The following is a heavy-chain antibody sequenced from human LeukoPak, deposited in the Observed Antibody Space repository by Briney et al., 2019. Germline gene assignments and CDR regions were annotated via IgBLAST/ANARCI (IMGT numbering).Heavy chain of an antibody. CDR1: GXSISSGDYY. CDR2: IFYSGSM. D-gene: IGHD4-17*01. J-gene: IGHJ4*02. CDR3: ARQTTVISFDY. V-gene: IGHV4-30-4*01. Sequence: PSRTLSLTCTVSGXSISSGDYYWTWIRQPPGKGLEWMGYIFYSGSMYYNPSLKSRLTISVDTSKNQFSLKLRSVTAADTAVYYCARQTTVISFDYWGQGALVTVSS.